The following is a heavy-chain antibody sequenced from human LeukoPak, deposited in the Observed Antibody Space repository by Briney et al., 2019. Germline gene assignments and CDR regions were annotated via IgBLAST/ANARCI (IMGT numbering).Heavy chain of an antibody. J-gene: IGHJ6*03. Sequence: SVKVSCKVSGGTFSSYAISWVRQAPGQGLEWMGGIIPIFGTANYAQKFQGRVTITADESTSTAYMELSSLRSEDTAVYYCARGYCSSTSCRPSYYYYYMDVWGKGTTVTVSS. CDR1: GGTFSSYA. V-gene: IGHV1-69*13. CDR2: IIPIFGTA. D-gene: IGHD2-2*01. CDR3: ARGYCSSTSCRPSYYYYYMDV.